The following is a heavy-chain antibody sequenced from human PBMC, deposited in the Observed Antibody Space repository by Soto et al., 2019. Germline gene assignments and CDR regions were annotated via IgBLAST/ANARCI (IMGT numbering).Heavy chain of an antibody. D-gene: IGHD3-3*01. CDR1: GGTFSSYA. J-gene: IGHJ4*02. CDR2: IIPIFGTA. V-gene: IGHV1-69*06. CDR3: ARGPRRYDFWSGYYDY. Sequence: SVKVSCKASGGTFSSYAISWVRQAPGQGLEWMGGIIPIFGTANYAQKFQGRVTITADKSTSTAYMELSSLRSEDTAVYYCARGPRRYDFWSGYYDYWGQGTLVTVSS.